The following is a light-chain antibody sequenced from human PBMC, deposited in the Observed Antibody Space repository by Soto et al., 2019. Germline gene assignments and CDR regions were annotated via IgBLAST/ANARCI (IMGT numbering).Light chain of an antibody. J-gene: IGKJ4*02. Sequence: EIVLTQSPATLSLSPGERATLSCRASQSVSSYLAWYQQKPGQAPRLLIYDASNRATGIPARFSGSGSGTDSTLTISSLEPEDFAVYYCQQRSNWPGFGGGTKVDIK. CDR2: DAS. CDR3: QQRSNWPG. V-gene: IGKV3-11*01. CDR1: QSVSSY.